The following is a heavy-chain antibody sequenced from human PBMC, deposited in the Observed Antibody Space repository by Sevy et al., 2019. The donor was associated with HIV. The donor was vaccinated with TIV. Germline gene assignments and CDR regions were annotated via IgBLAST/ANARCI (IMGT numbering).Heavy chain of an antibody. J-gene: IGHJ5*02. V-gene: IGHV5-51*01. CDR2: IYPGDSDT. CDR3: ARKYYDILTGYYRFDP. CDR1: GYSFTSYW. D-gene: IGHD3-9*01. Sequence: GESLKISCKGSGYSFTSYWIGWVRQMPGKGLEWMGIIYPGDSDTRYSPSFQGKVTISADKSISTAYLQWSSLNASDTAMYYSARKYYDILTGYYRFDPWGQGTLVTVSS.